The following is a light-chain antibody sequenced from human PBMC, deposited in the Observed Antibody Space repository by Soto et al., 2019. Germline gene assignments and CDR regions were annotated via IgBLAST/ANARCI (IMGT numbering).Light chain of an antibody. CDR1: QSISDW. CDR3: QQLESDPST. J-gene: IGKJ4*01. CDR2: XAS. V-gene: IGKV1-5*03. Sequence: DIQMTQSPSTLSASVGDRVTITCRASQSISDWLAWYQQKPGRAXXLXXXXASXLESGVPSRFSGSGYGTEFTLTLSSLKPDEFATYYCQQLESDPSTFGGGTKV.